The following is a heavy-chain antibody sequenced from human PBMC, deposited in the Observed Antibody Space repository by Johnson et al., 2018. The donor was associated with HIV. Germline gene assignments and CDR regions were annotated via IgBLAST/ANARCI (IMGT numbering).Heavy chain of an antibody. V-gene: IGHV3-53*01. CDR1: GFTVSSNC. CDR2: IYSGCTT. J-gene: IGHJ3*02. CDR3: ARDPSRSPGAFDI. Sequence: LRLSCAASGFTVSSNCMTWVRPAPGKGLEWVSVIYSGCTTNYADSVKGRFTISRDNSKNTLYLQMNSLRADDTAVYYCARDPSRSPGAFDIWGQGTMVTVSS.